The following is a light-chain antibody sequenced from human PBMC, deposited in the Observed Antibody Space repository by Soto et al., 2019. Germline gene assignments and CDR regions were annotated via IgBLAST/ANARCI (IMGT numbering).Light chain of an antibody. CDR1: SSAFGAYKY. J-gene: IGLJ1*01. CDR3: SSYTTSTIV. Sequence: QSVLTQPASVSGSPGQSITISCTGSSSAFGAYKYVSWYQQHPGKAPKLMIYEVSNRPSGVSNRFSGSKSGNTASLTISGLQAEDEADYYCSSYTTSTIVFGTGTKVTVL. CDR2: EVS. V-gene: IGLV2-14*01.